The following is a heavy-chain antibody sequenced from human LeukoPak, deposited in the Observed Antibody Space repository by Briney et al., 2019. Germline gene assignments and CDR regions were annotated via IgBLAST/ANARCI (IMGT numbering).Heavy chain of an antibody. CDR3: ARGFRGDNFDY. D-gene: IGHD7-27*01. J-gene: IGHJ4*02. V-gene: IGHV4-61*02. CDR2: IYTSGST. CDR1: GGSISSGSYY. Sequence: SETLSLTCTVSGGSISSGSYYWSWIRQPAGKGLEWIGRIYTSGSTNYNPSLKSRVTISVDTSKNQFSLKLSSVTAADTAVYFCARGFRGDNFDYWGQGTLVTVSS.